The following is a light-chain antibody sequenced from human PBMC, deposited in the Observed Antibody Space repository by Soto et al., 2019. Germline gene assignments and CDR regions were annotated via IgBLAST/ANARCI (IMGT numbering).Light chain of an antibody. V-gene: IGKV3-11*01. J-gene: IGKJ3*01. CDR2: DAS. CDR3: QQRYNWPLT. Sequence: EIVLTQSPATLSLSPGERATLSCRASQSVSSYLAWYQQKPGQAPRLLIYDASNRATGISARFSGSGSGTDFTLTFSSLEPEDFAVYYCQQRYNWPLTFGPGTKVDIK. CDR1: QSVSSY.